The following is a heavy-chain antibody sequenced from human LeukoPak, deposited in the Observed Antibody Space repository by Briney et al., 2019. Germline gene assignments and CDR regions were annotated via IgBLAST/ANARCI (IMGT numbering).Heavy chain of an antibody. D-gene: IGHD2-2*01. CDR2: IHPGDSET. CDR1: GYSFTSYW. Sequence: GESLKISCKGSGYSFTSYWIAWVRQMPGKGLEWMGIIHPGDSETRYSPSFEGQVTISAYKSINTAYLQWSGLKASDTAMYYCARIGGYCTSTTCYQPLDYWGQGTLVTVSS. CDR3: ARIGGYCTSTTCYQPLDY. J-gene: IGHJ4*02. V-gene: IGHV5-51*01.